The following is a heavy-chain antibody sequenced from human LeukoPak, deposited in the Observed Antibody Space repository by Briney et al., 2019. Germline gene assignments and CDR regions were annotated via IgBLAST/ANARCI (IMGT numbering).Heavy chain of an antibody. D-gene: IGHD6-13*01. Sequence: SETLSLTCTVSGGSISSYYWSRIRQPPGKGLEWIGYIYYSGSTNYNPSLKSRVTISVDTSKNQFSLKLSSVTAADTAVYYCARLSVAAAGIPGIYFDYWGQGTLVTVSS. V-gene: IGHV4-59*08. CDR1: GGSISSYY. J-gene: IGHJ4*02. CDR2: IYYSGST. CDR3: ARLSVAAAGIPGIYFDY.